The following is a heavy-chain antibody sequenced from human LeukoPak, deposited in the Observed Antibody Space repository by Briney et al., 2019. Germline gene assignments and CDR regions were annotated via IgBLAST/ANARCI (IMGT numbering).Heavy chain of an antibody. CDR3: ARALNDVDTAMVNGY. Sequence: AGGSLRLSCAASGFTLSSYNMKWVRQAPGKGLEWVSSISYRSSDIEYADSVRGRFTISRDNAKQSLYLQMSGLRAEDTAVYYCARALNDVDTAMVNGYWGQGTLVTVSS. D-gene: IGHD5-18*01. CDR2: ISYRSSDI. V-gene: IGHV3-21*01. J-gene: IGHJ4*02. CDR1: GFTLSSYN.